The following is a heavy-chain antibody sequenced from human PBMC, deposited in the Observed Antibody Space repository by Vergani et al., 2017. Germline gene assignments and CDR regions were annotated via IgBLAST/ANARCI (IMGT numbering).Heavy chain of an antibody. V-gene: IGHV4-61*02. J-gene: IGHJ2*01. CDR2: IYTSGST. D-gene: IGHD2-21*02. CDR3: ARVGHLVAVTGEGPSLDL. CDR1: GASVNSGSVY. Sequence: QVQLQESGPGIVKPSQTLSLTCTVSGASVNSGSVYWSWIRQPAGKALEWIGRIYTSGSTDYKPSLQSRVTISADPSKNQFSLKLSSVTVADTAVYYCARVGHLVAVTGEGPSLDLWGRGTLVTVSS.